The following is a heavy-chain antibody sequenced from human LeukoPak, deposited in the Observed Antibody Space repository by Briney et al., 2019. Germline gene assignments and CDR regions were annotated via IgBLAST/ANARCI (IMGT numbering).Heavy chain of an antibody. D-gene: IGHD3-10*01. J-gene: IGHJ4*02. V-gene: IGHV4-34*01. CDR2: INHSGST. Sequence: SETLSLTCAVYGGSFSGYYWSWIRQPPGKGLEWIGEINHSGSTNYNPSLKSRVTISVDTSKNQFSLKLSSVTAADTAVYYCARHVLLLWFGDFDYWGQGTLVTVSS. CDR3: ARHVLLLWFGDFDY. CDR1: GGSFSGYY.